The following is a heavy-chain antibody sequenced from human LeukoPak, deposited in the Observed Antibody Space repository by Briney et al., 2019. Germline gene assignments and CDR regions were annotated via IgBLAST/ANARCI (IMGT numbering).Heavy chain of an antibody. V-gene: IGHV3-7*01. CDR2: IKQDGSEK. CDR1: GFTFSSYW. D-gene: IGHD6-19*01. J-gene: IGHJ3*02. CDR3: TKQWLVRTDAFDI. Sequence: PGGSLRLSCAASGFTFSSYWMSWVRQAPGKGLEWVANIKQDGSEKYYVDSVKGRFTISRDNAKNSLYLQMDSLTAEDTAVYHCTKQWLVRTDAFDIWGQGTMVTVSS.